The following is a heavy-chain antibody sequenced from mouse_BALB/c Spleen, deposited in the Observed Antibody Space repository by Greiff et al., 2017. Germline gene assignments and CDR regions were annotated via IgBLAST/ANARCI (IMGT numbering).Heavy chain of an antibody. D-gene: IGHD1-1*01. V-gene: IGHV1-69*02. CDR1: GYTFTSYW. J-gene: IGHJ1*01. CDR2: IYPSDSYT. CDR3: TREGDYYGSRNWYFDV. Sequence: VKLKQPGAELVRPGASVKLSCKASGYTFTSYWINWVKQRPGQGLEWIGNIYPSDSYTNYNQKFKDKATLTVDKSSSTAYMQLSSPTSEDSAVYYCTREGDYYGSRNWYFDVWGAGTTVTVSS.